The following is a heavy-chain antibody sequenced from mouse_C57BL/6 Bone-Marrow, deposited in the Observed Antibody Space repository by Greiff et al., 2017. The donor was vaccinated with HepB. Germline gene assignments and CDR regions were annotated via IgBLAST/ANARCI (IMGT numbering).Heavy chain of an antibody. CDR3: ARTRGKGY. V-gene: IGHV1-19*01. Sequence: EVQLQQSGPVLVKPGASVKMSCKASGYTFTDYYMNWVKQSHGKSLEWIGVINPYNGGTSYNQKFKGKATLTVDKSTRTAYMEHNSLTSEDSEDYDGARTRGKGYGGQGTTLTVSS. J-gene: IGHJ2*01. CDR2: INPYNGGT. CDR1: GYTFTDYY.